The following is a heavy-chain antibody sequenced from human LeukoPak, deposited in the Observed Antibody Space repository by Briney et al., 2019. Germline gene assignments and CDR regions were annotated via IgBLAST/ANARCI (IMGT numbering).Heavy chain of an antibody. Sequence: SETLSLTCAVYGGSFSGYYWSWIRQPPGKGLEWIGEINHSGSTNYNPSLKSRVTITVDTSKNQFSLKLSSGTAADTAVYYCARAIISSGCSDYWGQGTLVTVSS. CDR1: GGSFSGYY. CDR3: ARAIISSGCSDY. J-gene: IGHJ4*02. CDR2: INHSGST. D-gene: IGHD6-19*01. V-gene: IGHV4-34*01.